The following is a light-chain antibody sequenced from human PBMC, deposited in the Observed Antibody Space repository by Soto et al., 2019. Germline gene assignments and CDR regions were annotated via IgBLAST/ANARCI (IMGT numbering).Light chain of an antibody. Sequence: EIVLTQSPGTLSLSPGERATLSCRASQSLSSRSLAWYQQKVGQAPRLLIYGTSSRATGIADRFSGSGSGTDFTLTISRLEPEDFAVYYCQQYGSSPGTFGQGTKVEIK. CDR1: QSLSSRS. J-gene: IGKJ1*01. CDR3: QQYGSSPGT. V-gene: IGKV3-20*01. CDR2: GTS.